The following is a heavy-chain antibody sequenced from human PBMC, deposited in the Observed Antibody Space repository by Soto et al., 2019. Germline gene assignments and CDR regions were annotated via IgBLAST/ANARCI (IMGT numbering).Heavy chain of an antibody. CDR3: ARGDSVADS. J-gene: IGHJ4*02. CDR1: GFTFNGYY. V-gene: IGHV3-11*05. CDR2: ISSSSSDI. Sequence: QVQLVESGGGLVKPGGSLRLSCVASGFTFNGYYMSWIRQAPGKGPEWVSYISSSSSDINYADSVKGRFTTSRDNAKNSLHLQMNSLRAEDTAVYYCARGDSVADSWGQGTLVTVSS. D-gene: IGHD5-12*01.